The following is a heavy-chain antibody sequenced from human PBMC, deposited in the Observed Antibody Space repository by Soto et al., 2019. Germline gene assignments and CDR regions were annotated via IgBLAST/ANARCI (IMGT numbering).Heavy chain of an antibody. CDR3: ARRAPYYDSSGYYYGY. CDR1: GYSFTSYW. Sequence: SCKGSGYSFTSYWISWVRQMPGKGLEWMGRIDPSDSYTNYSPSFQGHVTISADKSISTAYLQWSSLKASDTAMYYCARRAPYYDSSGYYYGYWGQGTLVTVSS. CDR2: IDPSDSYT. D-gene: IGHD3-22*01. J-gene: IGHJ4*02. V-gene: IGHV5-10-1*01.